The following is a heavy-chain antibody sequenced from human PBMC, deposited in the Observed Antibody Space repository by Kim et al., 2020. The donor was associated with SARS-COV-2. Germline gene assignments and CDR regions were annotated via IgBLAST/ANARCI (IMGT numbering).Heavy chain of an antibody. CDR1: GFTFGDYA. Sequence: GGSLILSCTASGFTFGDYAMSWVRQAPGKGLEWVGFIRSKAYGGTTEYAASVKGRFTISRDDSKSIAYLQMNSLKTEDTAVYYCTRDPEAITIFGVVSTDAFDIWGQGTMVTVSS. V-gene: IGHV3-49*04. CDR3: TRDPEAITIFGVVSTDAFDI. J-gene: IGHJ3*02. CDR2: IRSKAYGGTT. D-gene: IGHD3-3*01.